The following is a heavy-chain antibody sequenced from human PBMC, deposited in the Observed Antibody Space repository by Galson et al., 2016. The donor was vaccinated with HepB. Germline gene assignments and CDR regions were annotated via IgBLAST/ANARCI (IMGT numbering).Heavy chain of an antibody. CDR3: AKDVRYCSYTSRQVCQFEY. J-gene: IGHJ4*02. CDR2: MSYDGINK. Sequence: SLRLSCAASGFRLSNYGMHWVRQAPGKGLEWVAAMSYDGINKYYADSVKGRFTISRDNYKNALDLEMNSLRPEDTAMYYCAKDVRYCSYTSRQVCQFEYWGQGTLVTVSS. D-gene: IGHD2-2*01. V-gene: IGHV3-30*18. CDR1: GFRLSNYG.